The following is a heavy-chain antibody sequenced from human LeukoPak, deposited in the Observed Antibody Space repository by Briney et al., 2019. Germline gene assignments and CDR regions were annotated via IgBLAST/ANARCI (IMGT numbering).Heavy chain of an antibody. D-gene: IGHD6-13*01. J-gene: IGHJ3*02. CDR3: ARDGYSSSWEAFDI. CDR2: IYTSGST. CDR1: GGSISSYY. V-gene: IGHV4-4*07. Sequence: SETLSLTCTVSGGSISSYYWSWMRQPAGKGLEWIGRIYTSGSTIYNPSLKSRVTMSVDTSKNQFTLKLSSVTAADAAGYYCARDGYSSSWEAFDIWGQGTRVTVSS.